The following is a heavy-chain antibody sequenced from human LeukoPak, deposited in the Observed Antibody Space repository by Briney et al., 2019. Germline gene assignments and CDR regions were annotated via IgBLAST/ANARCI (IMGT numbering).Heavy chain of an antibody. CDR3: ARDVYGDDVWGSYLRY. CDR2: VTSNGDTT. Sequence: GRSLRLSCAASGFTFNTYRMHCVRHAPGKGLVYISAVTSNGDTTYYATSVKGKFTISRDNSKNTLYLQMGSLRADDTAVYYCARDVYGDDVWGSYLRYWGQGTLVTVSS. CDR1: GFTFNTYR. D-gene: IGHD3-16*02. J-gene: IGHJ4*02. V-gene: IGHV3-64*01.